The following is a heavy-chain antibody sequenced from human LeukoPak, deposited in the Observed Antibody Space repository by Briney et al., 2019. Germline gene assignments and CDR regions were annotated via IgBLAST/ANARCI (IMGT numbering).Heavy chain of an antibody. J-gene: IGHJ4*02. CDR1: GYTFTGYY. D-gene: IGHD3-16*01. CDR2: INTNTGNP. V-gene: IGHV7-4-1*02. CDR3: ARWGSGPLDY. Sequence: ASVKVSCKASGYTFTGYYMHWVRQAPGQGLEWMGWINTNTGNPTYAQGFTGRFVFSLDTSVSTAYLQISSLKAEDTAVYYCARWGSGPLDYWGQGTLVTVSS.